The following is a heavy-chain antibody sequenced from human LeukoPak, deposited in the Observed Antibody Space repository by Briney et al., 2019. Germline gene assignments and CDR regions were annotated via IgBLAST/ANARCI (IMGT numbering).Heavy chain of an antibody. J-gene: IGHJ4*02. Sequence: PSETLSLTCTVSGGSISSYYWSWIRQPAGKGLEWIGRIYTSGSTNYNPSLKSRVTMSVDTSKNQFSLKLSSVTAADTAVYYCASGLAAAGTEYYFDYWGQGTLVTVSS. CDR1: GGSISSYY. CDR3: ASGLAAAGTEYYFDY. D-gene: IGHD6-13*01. V-gene: IGHV4-4*07. CDR2: IYTSGST.